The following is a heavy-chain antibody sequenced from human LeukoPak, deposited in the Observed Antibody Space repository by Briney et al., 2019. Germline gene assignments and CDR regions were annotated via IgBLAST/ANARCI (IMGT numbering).Heavy chain of an antibody. CDR3: AKDGLWFGEPDYFDY. CDR1: GFTFSSYA. J-gene: IGHJ4*02. V-gene: IGHV3-23*01. CDR2: ISGSGGST. Sequence: GGSLRLSCAASGFTFSSYAMSWVRQAPGKGLEWVSAISGSGGSTYYADSVKGRFTISRDNSKNTLYLQMNSLRAEDTAVYYCAKDGLWFGEPDYFDYWGQGTLVTVSS. D-gene: IGHD3-10*01.